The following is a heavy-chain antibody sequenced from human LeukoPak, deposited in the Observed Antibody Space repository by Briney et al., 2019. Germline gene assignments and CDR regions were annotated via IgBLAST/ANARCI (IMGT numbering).Heavy chain of an antibody. CDR1: GGSISSYY. J-gene: IGHJ3*02. V-gene: IGHV4-59*01. CDR3: ASSPAPDIVVVPAAPDAFDI. Sequence: KSSETLSLTCTVSGGSISSYYWSWIRQPPGKGLEWIGYIYYSGSTNYNPSLKSRVTISVDTSKNQFSLKLSSVTAADTAVYYCASSPAPDIVVVPAAPDAFDIWGQGTMVTVSS. D-gene: IGHD2-2*01. CDR2: IYYSGST.